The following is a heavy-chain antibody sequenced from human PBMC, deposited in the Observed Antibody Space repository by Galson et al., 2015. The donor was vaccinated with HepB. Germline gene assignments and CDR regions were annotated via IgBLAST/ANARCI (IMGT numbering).Heavy chain of an antibody. D-gene: IGHD4-11*01. CDR2: ISWNSGSI. CDR1: GFTFDDYA. CDR3: AKASVTTSLAGWFDP. Sequence: SLRLSCAASGFTFDDYAMHWVRQAPGKGLEWVSGISWNSGSIGYADSVKGRFTISRDNAKNSLYLQMNSLRAEDTALYYCAKASVTTSLAGWFDPWGQGTLVTVSS. V-gene: IGHV3-9*01. J-gene: IGHJ5*02.